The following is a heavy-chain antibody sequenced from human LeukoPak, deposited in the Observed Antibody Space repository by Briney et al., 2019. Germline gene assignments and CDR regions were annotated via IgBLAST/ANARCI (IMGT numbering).Heavy chain of an antibody. CDR3: ARCAYDILTGSLDY. J-gene: IGHJ4*02. CDR2: INPNSGGT. CDR1: GYTFTGYY. D-gene: IGHD3-9*01. Sequence: ASVKVSCKASGYTFTGYYMHWVRRAPGQGLEWMGWINPNSGGTNYAQKFQGRVTMTRDTSISTAYMELSRLRSDDTAVYHCARCAYDILTGSLDYWGQGTLVTVSS. V-gene: IGHV1-2*02.